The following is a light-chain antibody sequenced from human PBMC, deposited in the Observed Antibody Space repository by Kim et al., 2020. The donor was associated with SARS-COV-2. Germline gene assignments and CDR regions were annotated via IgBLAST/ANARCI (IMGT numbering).Light chain of an antibody. CDR1: TGAVTGGYY. Sequence: PGGTVTLTCGSGTGAVTGGYYPNWFQQKPGQAPRALIYNTGNKYSWTPARFSGSLLGDKAALTLSNVQPEDEAEYYCLLFYGGAWVFGGGTQLTVL. CDR3: LLFYGGAWV. J-gene: IGLJ3*02. CDR2: NTG. V-gene: IGLV7-43*01.